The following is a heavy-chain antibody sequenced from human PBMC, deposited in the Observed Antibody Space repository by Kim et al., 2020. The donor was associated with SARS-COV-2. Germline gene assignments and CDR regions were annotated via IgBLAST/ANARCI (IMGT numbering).Heavy chain of an antibody. CDR1: GFTFNDYY. D-gene: IGHD3-10*01. Sequence: GGSLRLSCAASGFTFNDYYMSWIRRAPGKGLEWVSYISSSGNTIYYADSVKGRFTISRDNAKNSVYLQMSSLRAEATAVYYCAKPTGVPSWGQGTLATVS. J-gene: IGHJ5*02. V-gene: IGHV3-11*01. CDR3: AKPTGVPS. CDR2: ISSSGNTI.